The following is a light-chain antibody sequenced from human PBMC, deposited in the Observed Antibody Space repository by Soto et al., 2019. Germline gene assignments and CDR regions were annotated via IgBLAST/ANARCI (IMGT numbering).Light chain of an antibody. CDR2: DVS. CDR3: FSYIGATTYV. CDR1: SSDFGGYNY. V-gene: IGLV2-11*01. Sequence: QSVLTQPRSVSGSPGQSVTISCTGTSSDFGGYNYVSWYQHHPGKAPKLMIYDVSERPSGVPDRFSGSKSGNTASLTISGLQAEDEADYYCFSYIGATTYVFGTGTKVTVL. J-gene: IGLJ1*01.